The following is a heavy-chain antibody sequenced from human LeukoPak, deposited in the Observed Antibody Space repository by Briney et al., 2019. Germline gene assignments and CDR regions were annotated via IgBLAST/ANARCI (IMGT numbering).Heavy chain of an antibody. CDR1: GFTFDDYA. J-gene: IGHJ4*02. V-gene: IGHV3-43*02. Sequence: SGGSLRLSCAASGFTFDDYAMHWVHQAPGKGLEWVSLVSGDGGSTYYADSVKGRFTISRDNSKNSLYLQMNSLRTEDTALYYCAKAASYGDYPFYYFDYWGQGTLVTVSS. CDR2: VSGDGGST. D-gene: IGHD4-17*01. CDR3: AKAASYGDYPFYYFDY.